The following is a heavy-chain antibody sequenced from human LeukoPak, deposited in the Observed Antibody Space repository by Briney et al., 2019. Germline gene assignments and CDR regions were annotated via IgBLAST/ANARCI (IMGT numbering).Heavy chain of an antibody. V-gene: IGHV3-23*01. CDR1: GFTLTNYA. CDR2: INPSSGNT. J-gene: IGHJ4*02. CDR3: AKEHMAAAVYYFDY. Sequence: GGSLRLSCAASGFTLTNYAMSWVRQAPGKGLEWVSSINPSSGNTYYADSVKGRFTIFGDNSKNTLYLQMNSLRAEDTAVYYCAKEHMAAAVYYFDYWGQGTLVTVSS. D-gene: IGHD2-15*01.